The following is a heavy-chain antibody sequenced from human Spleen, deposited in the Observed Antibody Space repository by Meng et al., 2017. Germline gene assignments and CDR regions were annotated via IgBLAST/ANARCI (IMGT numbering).Heavy chain of an antibody. V-gene: IGHV1-18*01. J-gene: IGHJ4*02. Sequence: QVQLVQYGVEVKKPGASVKVSCKASGYSFTHHGITWVRQAPGQGLEWLGWISGYNGDTHYAQKLQGRVTMTTDTSTSTVYMEVSSLTSEDTAVYYCVRELRDTLYFDYWGQGTLVTVSS. D-gene: IGHD5-24*01. CDR1: GYSFTHHG. CDR3: VRELRDTLYFDY. CDR2: ISGYNGDT.